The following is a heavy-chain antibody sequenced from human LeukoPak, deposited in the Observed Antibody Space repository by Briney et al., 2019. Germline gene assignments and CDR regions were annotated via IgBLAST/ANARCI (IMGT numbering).Heavy chain of an antibody. D-gene: IGHD6-13*01. CDR2: ISSSSSYI. CDR3: ARTGVSSSWYGDY. CDR1: GFTFSSYS. J-gene: IGHJ4*02. Sequence: GGSLRLSCAASGFTFSSYSMNWVRQAPGEGLEWVSSISSSSSYIYSTDSVKGRFTISRDNAKNSLYLQMNSLRAEDTAVYYCARTGVSSSWYGDYWGQGTLVTVSS. V-gene: IGHV3-21*01.